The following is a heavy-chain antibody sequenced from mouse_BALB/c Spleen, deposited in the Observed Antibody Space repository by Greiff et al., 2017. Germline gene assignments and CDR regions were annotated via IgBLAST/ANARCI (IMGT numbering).Heavy chain of an antibody. D-gene: IGHD1-1*01. V-gene: IGHV1S81*02. Sequence: QVQLQQSGAELVRPGALVKLSCKASGFNIKDYYMHWVKQRPGQGLEWIGEINPSNGGTNFNEKFKSKATLTVDKSSSTAYMQLSSLTSEDSAVYYCTRDYYGSRSWFAYWGQGTLVTVSA. J-gene: IGHJ3*01. CDR1: GFNIKDYY. CDR3: TRDYYGSRSWFAY. CDR2: INPSNGGT.